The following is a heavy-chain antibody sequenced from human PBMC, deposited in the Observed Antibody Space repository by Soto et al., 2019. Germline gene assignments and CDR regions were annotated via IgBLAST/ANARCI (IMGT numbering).Heavy chain of an antibody. CDR3: ATSLWFGTQVEL. V-gene: IGHV4-34*01. CDR1: GGYFNDNY. J-gene: IGHJ5*02. Sequence: QVQLQQWGAGLLKPSETLSLSCAVYGGYFNDNYYTWFRQPPGKGLEWIGEISRSGTTKYIPSLKSRASISCDTSKTQVSLKMTSVTAADTAVYYCATSLWFGTQVELWGQGALVTVSS. CDR2: ISRSGTT. D-gene: IGHD3-10*01.